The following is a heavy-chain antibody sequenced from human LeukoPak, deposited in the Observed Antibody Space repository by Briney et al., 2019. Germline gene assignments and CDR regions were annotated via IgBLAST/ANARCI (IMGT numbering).Heavy chain of an antibody. D-gene: IGHD6-19*01. V-gene: IGHV3-74*01. CDR1: GFTLSKYW. CDR2: INTDGTVT. Sequence: GGSLRLSCAASGFTLSKYWMLWVRQAPGKGLESVSRINTDGTVTTYADSVEGRFTVSRDNADNTMFLQMNSVRDEVTAVYYCATKQWLAPPPDSWGQGTPVTVSS. J-gene: IGHJ4*02. CDR3: ATKQWLAPPPDS.